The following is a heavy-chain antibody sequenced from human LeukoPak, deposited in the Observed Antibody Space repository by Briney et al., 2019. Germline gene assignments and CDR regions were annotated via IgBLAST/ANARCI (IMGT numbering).Heavy chain of an antibody. V-gene: IGHV4-59*08. CDR3: AVPHDVRDAFDI. CDR2: IYYSGST. CDR1: GGSISSYY. D-gene: IGHD1-1*01. Sequence: SETLSLTCTVSGGSISSYYWGWIRQPPGKGLEWIGYIYYSGSTNYNPSLKSRVTISVDTSKNQFSLKLSSVTAADTAVYYCAVPHDVRDAFDIWGQGTMVTVSS. J-gene: IGHJ3*02.